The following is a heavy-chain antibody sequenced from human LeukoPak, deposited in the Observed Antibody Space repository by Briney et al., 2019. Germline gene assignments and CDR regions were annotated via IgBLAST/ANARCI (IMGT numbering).Heavy chain of an antibody. J-gene: IGHJ4*02. Sequence: ASVKVSCKASGYTFTSYGISWVRQAPGQGLEWMGWISAYNGNTNYAQKLQGIVTMTTDTSTSTAYMALRSLRSDDTAVYYCARWLIPGWTWTVVMGDYWGEGTLVTVSS. CDR1: GYTFTSYG. CDR2: ISAYNGNT. CDR3: ARWLIPGWTWTVVMGDY. V-gene: IGHV1-18*01. D-gene: IGHD4-23*01.